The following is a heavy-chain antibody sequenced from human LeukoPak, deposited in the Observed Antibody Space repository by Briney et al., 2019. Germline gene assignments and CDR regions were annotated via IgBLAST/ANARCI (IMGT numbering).Heavy chain of an antibody. Sequence: GGSLRLSCAGSGFIFSSYALSWVRQAPEKGLEWVSAISTSGANTYYADSVRGRFTISRDNSKNTLYLQMNTLRAEDTAVYYCATTKEARRYFDYWGQGTLVTVSS. CDR3: ATTKEARRYFDY. J-gene: IGHJ4*02. D-gene: IGHD1-1*01. CDR2: ISTSGANT. V-gene: IGHV3-23*01. CDR1: GFIFSSYA.